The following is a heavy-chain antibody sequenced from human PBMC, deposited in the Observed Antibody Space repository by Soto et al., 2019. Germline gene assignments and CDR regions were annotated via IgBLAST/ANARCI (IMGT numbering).Heavy chain of an antibody. Sequence: PGESLKISCKGSGYSFTSYWIGWVRQMPGKGLEWMGIIYPGDSDTRYSPSFQGQVTISADKSISTAYLQWSSLKASDTAMYYRARRRPRIAVAGSWYFDLWGRGTLVTVSS. J-gene: IGHJ2*01. CDR1: GYSFTSYW. D-gene: IGHD6-19*01. V-gene: IGHV5-51*01. CDR2: IYPGDSDT. CDR3: ARRRPRIAVAGSWYFDL.